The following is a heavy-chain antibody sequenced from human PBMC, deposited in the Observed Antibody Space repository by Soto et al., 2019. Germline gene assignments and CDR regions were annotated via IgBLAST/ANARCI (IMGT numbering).Heavy chain of an antibody. CDR1: GGSISSGGYS. V-gene: IGHV4-30-2*01. CDR2: IYHSGST. CDR3: ASPQGSGWYRYYYYGMDV. D-gene: IGHD6-19*01. J-gene: IGHJ6*02. Sequence: KPSETLSLTCAVSGGSISSGGYSWSWIRQPPGKGLEWIAYIYHSGSTYYNPSLKSRVTISVDTSKNQFSLKLSSVTAADTAVYYCASPQGSGWYRYYYYGMDVWGQGTTVTVSS.